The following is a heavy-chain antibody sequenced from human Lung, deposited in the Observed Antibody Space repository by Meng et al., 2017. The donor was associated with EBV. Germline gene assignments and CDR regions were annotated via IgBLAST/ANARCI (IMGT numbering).Heavy chain of an antibody. Sequence: QTTLKESCPTLVKPTQPLTLTCTFSGFSLSTRGVGVGWIRQPPGKALEWLALIYWDDDKRYSPSLKSRLTITKDTSKNQVVLTMTNMDPVDAATYYCAHIIVARPFDYWGQGTLVTVSS. CDR3: AHIIVARPFDY. J-gene: IGHJ4*02. CDR1: GFSLSTRGVG. V-gene: IGHV2-5*02. CDR2: IYWDDDK. D-gene: IGHD6-6*01.